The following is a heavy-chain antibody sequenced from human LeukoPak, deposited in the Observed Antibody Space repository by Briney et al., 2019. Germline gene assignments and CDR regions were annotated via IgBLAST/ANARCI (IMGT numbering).Heavy chain of an antibody. J-gene: IGHJ4*02. CDR3: AKGGSSQPNYFNY. Sequence: PGGSLRLSCAASGSTFSSFAMTWVRQAPGKGLEWVSAITGSGDSTYCADSVKGRFTISRDNSKNTLYVQMNSLRAEDTAVYYCAKGGSSQPNYFNYWGQGTLVTVSS. CDR1: GSTFSSFA. V-gene: IGHV3-23*01. CDR2: ITGSGDST. D-gene: IGHD6-6*01.